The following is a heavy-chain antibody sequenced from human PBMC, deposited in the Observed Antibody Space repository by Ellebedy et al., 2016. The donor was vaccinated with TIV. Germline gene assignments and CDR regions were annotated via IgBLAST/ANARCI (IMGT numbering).Heavy chain of an antibody. CDR3: ARHALVLDIEPYDWFDP. CDR1: GDSISSSNYY. Sequence: GSLRLSCTVSGDSISSSNYYWGWIRQPPGKGLEWIGTVYSSGSTYCNPSLKSRVTISVDASKNQFSLKLSSVTAADTAVYYCARHALVLDIEPYDWFDPWGQGTLVTVSS. J-gene: IGHJ5*02. CDR2: VYSSGST. D-gene: IGHD2-15*01. V-gene: IGHV4-39*01.